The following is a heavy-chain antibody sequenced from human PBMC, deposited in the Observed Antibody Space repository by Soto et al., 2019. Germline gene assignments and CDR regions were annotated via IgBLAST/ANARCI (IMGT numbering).Heavy chain of an antibody. CDR2: IYYSGST. CDR1: GGSISSYY. D-gene: IGHD3-9*01. Sequence: QVQLQESGPGLVKPSETLSLTCTVSGGSISSYYWSWIRQPPGKGLEWIGYIYYSGSTNYNPSLKSRVTISVDTSKNQFSLKLSSVTAADTAVYYCARVACGVTISFDYWGQGTLVTVSS. V-gene: IGHV4-59*01. J-gene: IGHJ4*02. CDR3: ARVACGVTISFDY.